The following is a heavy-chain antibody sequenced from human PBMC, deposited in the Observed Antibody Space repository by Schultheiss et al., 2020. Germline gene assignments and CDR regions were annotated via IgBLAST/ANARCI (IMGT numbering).Heavy chain of an antibody. V-gene: IGHV1-8*01. J-gene: IGHJ4*02. Sequence: ASVKVSCKASGYTFTSYDINWVRQATGQGLEWMGWMNPNSGNTGYAQKFQGRVTMTRNTSISTAYMELRSLRSDDTAVYYCARGGGDYGDYLYDYWGQGTLVNGYS. CDR1: GYTFTSYD. CDR2: MNPNSGNT. CDR3: ARGGGDYGDYLYDY. D-gene: IGHD4-17*01.